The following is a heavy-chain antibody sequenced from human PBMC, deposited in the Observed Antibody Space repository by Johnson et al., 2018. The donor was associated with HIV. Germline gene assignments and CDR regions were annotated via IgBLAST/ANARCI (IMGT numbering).Heavy chain of an antibody. J-gene: IGHJ3*02. CDR2: ISDDGSSR. CDR3: AKLRAVIITTDAFDI. D-gene: IGHD3-22*01. Sequence: QVQLVESGGGVVQPGRSLRLSCAASGFTFSRYPMHWIRQAPGEGLEWVALISDDGSSRYYADSVKGRFTISRDNAKNSLSLQMNSLRAEDTALYYCAKLRAVIITTDAFDIWGQGTMVTVSS. V-gene: IGHV3-30-3*02. CDR1: GFTFSRYP.